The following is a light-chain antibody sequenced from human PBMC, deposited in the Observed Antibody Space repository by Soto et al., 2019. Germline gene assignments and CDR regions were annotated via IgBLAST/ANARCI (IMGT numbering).Light chain of an antibody. V-gene: IGKV3-20*01. J-gene: IGKJ4*01. CDR2: DAS. CDR1: QSVRSNY. Sequence: EIVLTQSPDTLSLSPGERATLSCRASQSVRSNYLAWYQQKPGQAPRFLIYDASSRATGITDRFSGSGSGTDFTLTISRLEPVDFAVYYCQQYGSSPLTFGGGTKVEIK. CDR3: QQYGSSPLT.